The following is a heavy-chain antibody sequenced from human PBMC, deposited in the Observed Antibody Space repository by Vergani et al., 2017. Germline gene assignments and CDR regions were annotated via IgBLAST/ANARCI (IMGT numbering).Heavy chain of an antibody. Sequence: QVQLQESGPGLVKPSETLSLTCTVSGGSISSYYWSWIRQPAGKGLEWIGRIYTSGSTNNNPSLKSRVTMSVDTSKNQFSLNLSSVTAADTAVYYCARDRRQGTGDYCFDYWGQGTLVTVSS. CDR1: GGSISSYY. V-gene: IGHV4-4*07. CDR2: IYTSGST. CDR3: ARDRRQGTGDYCFDY. D-gene: IGHD7-27*01. J-gene: IGHJ4*02.